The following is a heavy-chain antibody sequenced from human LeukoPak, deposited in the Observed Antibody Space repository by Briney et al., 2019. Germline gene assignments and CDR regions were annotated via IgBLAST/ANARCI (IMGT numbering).Heavy chain of an antibody. CDR3: ARETMLAGFASGLGFNY. V-gene: IGHV4-59*01. D-gene: IGHD6-19*01. Sequence: PSETLSLTCIVSGGSISPFCWSWIRQTPGKGLEWIGYIYYSGSSNYNPSLKSRVTMSVDTSKNQFSLNLTSVTAADTATYYCARETMLAGFASGLGFNYWGQGILVIVSS. CDR2: IYYSGSS. J-gene: IGHJ4*02. CDR1: GGSISPFC.